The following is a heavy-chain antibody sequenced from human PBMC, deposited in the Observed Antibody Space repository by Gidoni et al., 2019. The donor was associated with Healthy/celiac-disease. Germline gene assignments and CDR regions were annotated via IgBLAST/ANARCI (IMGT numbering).Heavy chain of an antibody. CDR2: IRSKAYGGTT. J-gene: IGHJ4*02. CDR3: TRSVVITRVRPPRYFDY. D-gene: IGHD3-22*01. V-gene: IGHV3-49*05. Sequence: EVQLVESGGGLVKPGRSLSLSYTASGFTFGDYAMSWFRQAPGKGLEWVGFIRSKAYGGTTEYAASVKGRFTISRDDSKSIAYLQMNSLKTEDTAVYYCTRSVVITRVRPPRYFDYWGQGTLVTVSS. CDR1: GFTFGDYA.